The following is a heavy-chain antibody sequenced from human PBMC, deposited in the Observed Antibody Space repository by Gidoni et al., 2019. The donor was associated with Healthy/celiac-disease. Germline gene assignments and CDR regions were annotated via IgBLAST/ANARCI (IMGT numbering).Heavy chain of an antibody. CDR2: ISYDGSNK. J-gene: IGHJ1*01. CDR3: ARDTPHYYDSSGYYSGYFQH. D-gene: IGHD3-22*01. Sequence: QVQLVESGGGVVQPGRSLRLHCAASGFTFSSYGLHWVRQAPGKGVEWVAVISYDGSNKYYADSVKGRFTISRDNSKNTLYLQMNSLRAEDTAVYYCARDTPHYYDSSGYYSGYFQHWGQGTLVTVSS. V-gene: IGHV3-30*03. CDR1: GFTFSSYG.